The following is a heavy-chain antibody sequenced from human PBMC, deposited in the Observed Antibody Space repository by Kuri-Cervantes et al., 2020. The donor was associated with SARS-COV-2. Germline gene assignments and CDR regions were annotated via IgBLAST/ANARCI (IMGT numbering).Heavy chain of an antibody. Sequence: DTLSLTCSVYGGYFRGYYWSWIRQPPGKGLEWSGEINHSGSTNYNPSLKSRVTISVDTSKNQFSLKLSSVTAADTAVYHCARGPGLYSRKAYGMDVWGQGTTVTVSS. CDR2: INHSGST. D-gene: IGHD3-16*02. CDR1: GGYFRGYY. V-gene: IGHV4-34*01. CDR3: ARGPGLYSRKAYGMDV. J-gene: IGHJ6*02.